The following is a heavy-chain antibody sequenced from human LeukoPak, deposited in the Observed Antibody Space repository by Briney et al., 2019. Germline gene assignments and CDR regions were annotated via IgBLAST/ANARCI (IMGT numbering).Heavy chain of an antibody. CDR2: FDPEDGET. V-gene: IGHV1-24*01. J-gene: IGHJ6*02. CDR1: GYTLTELS. Sequence: ASVKVSCMVSGYTLTELSMHWVRQAPGKGLEGMGGFDPEDGETNYAQKFQGRVTITKDTSTETDYMELSSLRYGDTAVYYCATGRGSGSYYSDYYYYYGMDVWGQGTTVTVSS. CDR3: ATGRGSGSYYSDYYYYYGMDV. D-gene: IGHD3-10*01.